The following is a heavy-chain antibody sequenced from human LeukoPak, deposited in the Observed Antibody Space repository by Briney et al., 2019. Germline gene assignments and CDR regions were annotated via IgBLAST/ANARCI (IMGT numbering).Heavy chain of an antibody. J-gene: IGHJ4*02. Sequence: GASVNVSCKASRYTYTRYVISWVRQAPGQGVEGLGWISAYNGNTNYAQKLQGRVTMTTDTSTRTAYMELRSLRSDDTAVYYCARDGYTYYDFWSGYYSPFDYWGQGTLVTVSS. V-gene: IGHV1-18*01. CDR2: ISAYNGNT. CDR3: ARDGYTYYDFWSGYYSPFDY. D-gene: IGHD3-3*01. CDR1: RYTYTRYV.